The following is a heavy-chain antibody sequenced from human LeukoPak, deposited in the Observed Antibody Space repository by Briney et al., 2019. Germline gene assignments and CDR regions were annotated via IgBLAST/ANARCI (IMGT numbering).Heavy chain of an antibody. CDR2: ISGSGGST. Sequence: PGGSLRLSCAASGFTFSSYAMSWVRQAPGKGLEWVSAISGSGGSTYYADSVKGRFTISRDNSKNTLYLQMNSLRAEDTAVYYCAKDPYYYYASPESWFDPWGQGTLSPSPQ. CDR1: GFTFSSYA. V-gene: IGHV3-23*01. D-gene: IGHD3-10*01. J-gene: IGHJ5*02. CDR3: AKDPYYYYASPESWFDP.